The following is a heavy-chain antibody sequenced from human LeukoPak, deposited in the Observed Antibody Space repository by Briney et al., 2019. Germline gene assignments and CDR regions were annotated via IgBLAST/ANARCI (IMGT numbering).Heavy chain of an antibody. D-gene: IGHD2-15*01. CDR2: FSRSGSNT. CDR1: GFTFGSYA. CDR3: AKWAARTVIVVVGKFYGMDV. Sequence: GGSLRLSCAASGFTFGSYAMSWVRQAPGKGPEWVSTFSRSGSNTYYADSVRGRFTIFRDNSKNTLYLQMNSLRAEDTAVYYCAKWAARTVIVVVGKFYGMDVWGQGTTVTVSS. V-gene: IGHV3-23*01. J-gene: IGHJ6*02.